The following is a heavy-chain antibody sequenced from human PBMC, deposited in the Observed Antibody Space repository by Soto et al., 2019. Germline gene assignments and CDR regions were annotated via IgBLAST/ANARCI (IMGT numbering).Heavy chain of an antibody. CDR1: GGSISSYY. D-gene: IGHD4-4*01. CDR3: ARDRRLDYSNYLGPLIDY. Sequence: SETLSLTCTVSGGSISSYYWSWIRQPPGKGLEWIGYIYYSGSTNYNPSLKSRVTISVDTSKNQFSLKLSSVTAADTAVYYCARDRRLDYSNYLGPLIDYWGQGTLVTVSS. V-gene: IGHV4-59*01. J-gene: IGHJ4*02. CDR2: IYYSGST.